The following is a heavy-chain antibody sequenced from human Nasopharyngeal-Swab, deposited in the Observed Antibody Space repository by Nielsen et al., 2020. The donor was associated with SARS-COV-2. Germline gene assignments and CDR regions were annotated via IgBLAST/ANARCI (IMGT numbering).Heavy chain of an antibody. CDR2: IWYDGSNK. CDR3: ARDQSPKGVFDY. Sequence: GESLKISCAASGFTFSSYGMHWVRQAPGKGLAWVAVIWYDGSNKYYADSVKGRFTISRDNSKNTLYLQMNSLRAEDTAVYYCARDQSPKGVFDYWGQGTLVTVSS. V-gene: IGHV3-33*01. J-gene: IGHJ4*02. CDR1: GFTFSSYG.